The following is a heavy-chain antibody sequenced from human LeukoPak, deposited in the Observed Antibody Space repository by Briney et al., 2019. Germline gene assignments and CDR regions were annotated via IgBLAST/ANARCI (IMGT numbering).Heavy chain of an antibody. Sequence: GGSLRLSCAAPGVTFSGYSVNWVRQAPGKGLEWVSAITATSRHIYYADSVKGRFTISRDNAKNSLYLQMNSLRAEDTAVYYCARDLSEYSSGFDPWGQGTLVTVSS. CDR2: ITATSRHI. V-gene: IGHV3-21*01. D-gene: IGHD6-6*01. J-gene: IGHJ5*02. CDR1: GVTFSGYS. CDR3: ARDLSEYSSGFDP.